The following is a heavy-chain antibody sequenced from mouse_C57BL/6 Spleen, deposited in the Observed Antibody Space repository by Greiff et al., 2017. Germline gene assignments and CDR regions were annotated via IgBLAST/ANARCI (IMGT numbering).Heavy chain of an antibody. V-gene: IGHV1-81*01. D-gene: IGHD2-2*01. CDR1: GYTFTSYG. CDR3: ERGGNGYNGPHWYFDV. Sequence: QVQLQQSGAELARPGASVKLSCKASGYTFTSYGISWVKQRTGQGLEWIGEIYPRSGNTYYNEKFKGKATLTADKSSSTAYMGLRSLTSEDSAVYFCERGGNGYNGPHWYFDVWGTGTTVTVSS. CDR2: IYPRSGNT. J-gene: IGHJ1*03.